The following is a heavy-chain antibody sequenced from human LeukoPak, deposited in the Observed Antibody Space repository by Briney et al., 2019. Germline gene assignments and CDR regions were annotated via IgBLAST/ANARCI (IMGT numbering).Heavy chain of an antibody. Sequence: ASVNVSCKASGFRFSSFGVSWVRQAPGQGLEWMGWISNYFGVTHYAEKFEDRVTMTVDTSTTTVYMELRSLKYDDTAIYYCARDSDYSANGNGDWFDPWGQGTVVIVFS. V-gene: IGHV1-18*04. J-gene: IGHJ5*01. CDR3: ARDSDYSANGNGDWFDP. CDR2: ISNYFGVT. D-gene: IGHD4-11*01. CDR1: GFRFSSFG.